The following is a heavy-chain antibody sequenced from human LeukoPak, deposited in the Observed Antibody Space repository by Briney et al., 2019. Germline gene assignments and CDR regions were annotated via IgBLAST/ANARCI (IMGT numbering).Heavy chain of an antibody. Sequence: GGSLRLSCTVSGFTVSSNSMSWVRQAPGKGLEWVSGISWNSGSIGYADSVKGRFTISRDNAKNSLYLQMNSLRAEDMALYYCAKDMYPVARYWFDPWGQGTLVTVSS. J-gene: IGHJ5*02. CDR3: AKDMYPVARYWFDP. CDR2: ISWNSGSI. V-gene: IGHV3-9*03. D-gene: IGHD4-23*01. CDR1: GFTVSSNS.